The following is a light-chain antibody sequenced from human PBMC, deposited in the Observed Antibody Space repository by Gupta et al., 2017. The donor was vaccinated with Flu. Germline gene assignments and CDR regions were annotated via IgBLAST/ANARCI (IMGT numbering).Light chain of an antibody. Sequence: EIVMTQSPATLSVSPGERGTLSCRASQSVSSNLAWYQQKPGQAPRLLIYGASSRASDIPARFSGSGSGTEFTLTISSLQSEDVAVYYCQQYNTWPATFGQGTKVDIK. CDR2: GAS. CDR3: QQYNTWPAT. J-gene: IGKJ1*01. V-gene: IGKV3-15*01. CDR1: QSVSSN.